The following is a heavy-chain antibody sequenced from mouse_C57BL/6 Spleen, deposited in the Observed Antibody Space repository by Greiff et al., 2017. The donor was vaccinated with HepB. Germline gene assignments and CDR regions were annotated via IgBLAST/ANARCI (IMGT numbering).Heavy chain of an antibody. Sequence: VQLQQSGPELVKPGASVKISCKASGYAFSSSWMNWVKQRPGKGLEWIGRIYPGDGDTNYNGKFKGKATLTADKSSSTAYMQLSSLTSEDSAVYFCARDYGSSYGAYWGQGTLVTVSA. CDR3: ARDYGSSYGAY. V-gene: IGHV1-82*01. CDR2: IYPGDGDT. J-gene: IGHJ3*01. CDR1: GYAFSSSW. D-gene: IGHD1-1*01.